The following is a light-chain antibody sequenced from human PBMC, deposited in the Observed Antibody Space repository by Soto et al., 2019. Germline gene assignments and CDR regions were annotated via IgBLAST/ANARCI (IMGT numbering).Light chain of an antibody. Sequence: QSALAQPASVSGSPGQSITISCTGTSSDVGSYNLVSWYQQYPGKAPKLMIYEVSKRPSGVSNRFSGSKSGNSASLTISGLQGDDEADYYCCSHAGSGSEVFGTGTKVTVL. CDR3: CSHAGSGSEV. V-gene: IGLV2-23*02. CDR2: EVS. J-gene: IGLJ1*01. CDR1: SSDVGSYNL.